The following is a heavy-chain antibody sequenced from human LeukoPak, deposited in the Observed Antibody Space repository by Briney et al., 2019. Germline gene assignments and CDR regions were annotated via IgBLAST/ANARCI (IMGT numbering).Heavy chain of an antibody. CDR1: GFTVSSNY. D-gene: IGHD3-10*01. CDR2: IYSGGST. Sequence: PGGSLRLSCAASGFTVSSNYMSRVRQAPGKGLEWVSVIYSGGSTYYADSVKGRFTISRDNSKNTLYLQMNSLRAEDTAVYYCAGELLARYGMDVWGQGTTVTVSS. J-gene: IGHJ6*02. V-gene: IGHV3-66*02. CDR3: AGELLARYGMDV.